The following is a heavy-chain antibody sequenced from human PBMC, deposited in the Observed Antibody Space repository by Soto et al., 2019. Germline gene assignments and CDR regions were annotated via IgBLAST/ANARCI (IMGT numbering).Heavy chain of an antibody. V-gene: IGHV3-30*03. Sequence: PGGSLRLSCAASGFTFSSYGMHWVRQAPGKGLEWVAVISYDGSNKYYADSVKGRFTISRDNSKNTLYLQMNSLRAEDTAVYYCARHGVAARAGYYYYGMDVWGQGTTVTVSS. CDR2: ISYDGSNK. CDR1: GFTFSSYG. J-gene: IGHJ6*02. D-gene: IGHD6-6*01. CDR3: ARHGVAARAGYYYYGMDV.